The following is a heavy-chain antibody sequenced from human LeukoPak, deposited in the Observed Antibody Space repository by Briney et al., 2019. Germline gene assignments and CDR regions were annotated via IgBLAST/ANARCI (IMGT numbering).Heavy chain of an antibody. Sequence: GASVKVSCKASGGTFSSYAISWVRQAPGQGLEWMGRIIPIFGTANYAQKFQGRVTITTDESTSTAYMELSSLRSEDTAVYYCARDLGPYYDSSGYFVYWGQRTLVTVSS. V-gene: IGHV1-69*05. D-gene: IGHD3-22*01. CDR1: GGTFSSYA. J-gene: IGHJ4*02. CDR3: ARDLGPYYDSSGYFVY. CDR2: IIPIFGTA.